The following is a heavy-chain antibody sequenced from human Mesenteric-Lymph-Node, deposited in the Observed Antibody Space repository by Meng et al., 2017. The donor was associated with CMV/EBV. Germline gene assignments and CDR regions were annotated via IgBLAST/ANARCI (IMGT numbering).Heavy chain of an antibody. CDR1: GFTFTNYW. V-gene: IGHV3-74*01. J-gene: IGHJ4*02. Sequence: GESLKISCAASGFTFTNYWMHWVRQAPGKGLVWVSHVNTDGAGTSYADSVKGRFTISRDNAKNTLYLQMNSLRAEDTAVYYCAKAVFGVVIDYWGQGTLVTVSS. D-gene: IGHD3-3*01. CDR3: AKAVFGVVIDY. CDR2: VNTDGAGT.